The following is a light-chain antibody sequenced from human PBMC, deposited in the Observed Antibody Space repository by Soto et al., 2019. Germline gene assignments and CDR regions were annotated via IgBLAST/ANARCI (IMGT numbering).Light chain of an antibody. J-gene: IGLJ3*02. CDR1: SSNIGRDF. CDR2: TNN. CDR3: AAWDDSLSAWV. Sequence: QSVLTQPPSASGTPGQRVTISCSGSSSNIGRDFVYWFQQLPGTAPKLLIYTNNQRPSGVPDRFSGSKSGTSASLAISGLRSEDEADYCCAAWDDSLSAWVFGGGTQLTV. V-gene: IGLV1-47*02.